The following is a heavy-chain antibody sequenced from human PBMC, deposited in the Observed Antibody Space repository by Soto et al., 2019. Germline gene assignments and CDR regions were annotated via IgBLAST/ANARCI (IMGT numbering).Heavy chain of an antibody. CDR1: GFTLSMSA. CDR2: ISDSGDRT. Sequence: EVQLMESGGGLVQPGGSLRLSCASSGFTLSMSAVNWVRQAPGKGLEWVSYISDSGDRTYYADSVKGRCTISRDRSKNTVSLQMDSLRAEDTAVYYCANDRGIIVKAGDAFDVWGQGTKVTVSS. CDR3: ANDRGIIVKAGDAFDV. D-gene: IGHD3-16*02. J-gene: IGHJ3*01. V-gene: IGHV3-23*01.